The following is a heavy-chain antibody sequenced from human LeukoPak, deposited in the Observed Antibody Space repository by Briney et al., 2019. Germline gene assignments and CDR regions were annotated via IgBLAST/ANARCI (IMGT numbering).Heavy chain of an antibody. CDR3: ARDPYYYDSSGHQYYYYGMDV. V-gene: IGHV4-4*07. CDR1: GGSISSYY. J-gene: IGHJ6*02. CDR2: IYTSGST. Sequence: PSETLSLTCTVSGGSISSYYWSWIRQPAGKGLEWIGRIYTSGSTNYNPSLKSRVTMSVDTSKNQFSLKLSSVTAADTAVYYCARDPYYYDSSGHQYYYYGMDVWGQGTTVTVSS. D-gene: IGHD3-22*01.